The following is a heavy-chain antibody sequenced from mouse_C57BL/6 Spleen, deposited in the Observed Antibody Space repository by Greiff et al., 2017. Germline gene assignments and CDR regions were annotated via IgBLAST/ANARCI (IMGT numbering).Heavy chain of an antibody. V-gene: IGHV1-69*01. Sequence: VQLQQPGAELVMPGASVKLSCKASGYTFTSYWMHWVKQRPGQGLVWIGEIDPSDSYTNYNQKFKGKSTLTVDKSSSTAYMQLSSLTSEDSAVYYCARVGDGYYASMDYWGQGTSVTVSS. J-gene: IGHJ4*01. CDR3: ARVGDGYYASMDY. D-gene: IGHD2-3*01. CDR2: IDPSDSYT. CDR1: GYTFTSYW.